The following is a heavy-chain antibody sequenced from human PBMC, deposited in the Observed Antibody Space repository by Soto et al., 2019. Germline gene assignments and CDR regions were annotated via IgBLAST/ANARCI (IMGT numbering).Heavy chain of an antibody. Sequence: SETLSLTCTVSGGSISSSSYYWGWIRQPPGKGLEWIGSIYYSGSTYYNPSLKSRVTISVDTSKNQFSLKLSSVTAADTAVYYCARLRGLRYFDWLSDFDYWGQGTLVTVSS. D-gene: IGHD3-9*01. J-gene: IGHJ4*02. V-gene: IGHV4-39*01. CDR1: GGSISSSSYY. CDR2: IYYSGST. CDR3: ARLRGLRYFDWLSDFDY.